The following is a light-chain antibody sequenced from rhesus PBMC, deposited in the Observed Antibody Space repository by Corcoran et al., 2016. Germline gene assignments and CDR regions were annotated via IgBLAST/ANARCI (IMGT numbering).Light chain of an antibody. V-gene: IGKV7-13*02. CDR1: ETVSFFGINL. CDR3: LQSKNSPYS. J-gene: IGKJ2*01. Sequence: DTVLTQSPASLAVSPGQRATITCRASETVSFFGINLIHWYQQKPGQPPKLLIYQASNKDTGVPVRFSGIGSGTDFTLTINPVDADDAADYYCLQSKNSPYSFGQGTKVEIK. CDR2: QAS.